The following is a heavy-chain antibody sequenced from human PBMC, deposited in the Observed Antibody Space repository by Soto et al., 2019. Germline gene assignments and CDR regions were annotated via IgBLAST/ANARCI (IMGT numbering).Heavy chain of an antibody. D-gene: IGHD1-26*01. CDR3: AREEPIVGANLFDY. J-gene: IGHJ4*02. CDR2: INHSGST. V-gene: IGHV4-39*07. Sequence: SETLSLTCTVSGGSISSGDYYWSWIRQPPGKGLEWIGEINHSGSTNYNPSLKSRVTISVDTSKNQFSLKLSSVTAADTAVYYCAREEPIVGANLFDYWGQGTLVTVSS. CDR1: GGSISSGDYY.